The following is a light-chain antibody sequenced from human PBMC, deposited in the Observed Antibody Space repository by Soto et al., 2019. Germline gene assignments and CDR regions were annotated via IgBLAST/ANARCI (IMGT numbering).Light chain of an antibody. CDR2: GAS. J-gene: IGKJ1*01. CDR1: QSVSSSF. V-gene: IGKV3-20*01. CDR3: QQYGSSRWT. Sequence: EIVLTQSPGTLSLSPGERATLSCRASQSVSSSFLAWYQLKPGQPPRLLIYGASSRATGIPDRFSGSGSGTDFTLTISRLEPEDFAVYYCQQYGSSRWTFGQGTKVDIK.